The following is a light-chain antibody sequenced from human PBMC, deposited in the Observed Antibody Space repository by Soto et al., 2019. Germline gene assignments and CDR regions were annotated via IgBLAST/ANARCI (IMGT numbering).Light chain of an antibody. CDR1: QSISSW. CDR2: DAS. J-gene: IGKJ4*02. V-gene: IGKV1-5*02. CDR3: QQDNSYWGK. Sequence: DHPIRDAACALSASVVDVVTIICRASQSISSWLAWYQQKPGKAPKLLIYDASSLESGVPSRFSGSGSGTEFTLTISSLQPDDFATYYCQQDNSYWGKFGEGTKVEIK.